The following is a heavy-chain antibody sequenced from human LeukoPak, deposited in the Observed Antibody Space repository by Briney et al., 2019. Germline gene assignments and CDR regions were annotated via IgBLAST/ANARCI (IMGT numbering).Heavy chain of an antibody. V-gene: IGHV3-21*01. D-gene: IGHD5-18*01. Sequence: GGSLRLSCAASGFTFSSYTMNWVRQAPGKGLEWVSSISSHNSYIYYADSVKGRFTISRDNSKNTLCLQMNSLRAEDTAVYYCATRSGYSQGRPDYWGQGTLVTVSS. J-gene: IGHJ4*02. CDR2: ISSHNSYI. CDR3: ATRSGYSQGRPDY. CDR1: GFTFSSYT.